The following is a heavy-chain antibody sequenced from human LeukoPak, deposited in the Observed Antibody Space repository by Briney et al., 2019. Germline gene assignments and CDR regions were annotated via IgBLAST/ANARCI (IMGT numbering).Heavy chain of an antibody. D-gene: IGHD6-6*01. V-gene: IGHV3-7*01. J-gene: IGHJ5*02. Sequence: GGSLRLSCAASGFAFSNYWMIWVRQAPGKGLEWVANINEDASKKYYVDSVEGRFTISRDDAKNSLYLQMNSLRAEDAAMYYCATSTYSSSPSWGQGTLVTVSS. CDR1: GFAFSNYW. CDR2: INEDASKK. CDR3: ATSTYSSSPS.